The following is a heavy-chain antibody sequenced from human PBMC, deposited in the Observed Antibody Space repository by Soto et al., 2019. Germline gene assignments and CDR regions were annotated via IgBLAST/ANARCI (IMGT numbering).Heavy chain of an antibody. CDR2: ISSSGTSA. D-gene: IGHD6-19*01. CDR1: GFTFSAYY. V-gene: IGHV3-11*05. J-gene: IGHJ4*02. Sequence: QVQLEESGGGLVKPGGSLRLSCAASGFTFSAYYMSWIRQAPGKGLEYISYISSSGTSANYADSVKGRFTISRDNAKNSLDLQMNSLRAEDTAVYSGARDRGAVTGQYFDYWGQGALVTVSS. CDR3: ARDRGAVTGQYFDY.